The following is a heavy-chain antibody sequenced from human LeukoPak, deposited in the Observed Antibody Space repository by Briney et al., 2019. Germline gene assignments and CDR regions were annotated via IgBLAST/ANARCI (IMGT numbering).Heavy chain of an antibody. D-gene: IGHD1-26*01. CDR1: GGSISSSSYY. CDR2: IYYSGST. V-gene: IGHV4-39*07. Sequence: SETLSLTCTVSGGSISSSSYYWGWIRQPPGKGLEWIGSIYYSGSTYYNPSLKSRVTISVDTSKNQFSLKLSSVTAADTAVYYCARAWEGGFFDYWGQGTLVTVSS. CDR3: ARAWEGGFFDY. J-gene: IGHJ4*02.